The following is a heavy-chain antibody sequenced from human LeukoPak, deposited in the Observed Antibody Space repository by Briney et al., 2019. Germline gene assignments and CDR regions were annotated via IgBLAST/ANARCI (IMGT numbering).Heavy chain of an antibody. Sequence: ASVKVSCKTSGYTFTGYYIHWVRQAPGQGLEWMGRMHPNSGDTNYAQKFQGRVTLTRDTSISTAYMELSSLRSDDTALYYCTRVVAEYGSGILQYWGQGTPLTVSS. V-gene: IGHV1-2*06. CDR1: GYTFTGYY. CDR3: TRVVAEYGSGILQY. D-gene: IGHD3-10*01. CDR2: MHPNSGDT. J-gene: IGHJ1*01.